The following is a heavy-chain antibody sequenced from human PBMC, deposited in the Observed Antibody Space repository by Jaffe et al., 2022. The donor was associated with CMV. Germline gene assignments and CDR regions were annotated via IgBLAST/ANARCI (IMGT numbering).Heavy chain of an antibody. J-gene: IGHJ6*02. CDR2: MNPNSGNT. V-gene: IGHV1-8*01. CDR3: ARVGGIVVVPAAIGRDYYYGMDV. CDR1: GYTFTSYD. Sequence: QVQLVQSGAEVKKPGASVKVSCKASGYTFTSYDINWVRQATGQGLEWMGWMNPNSGNTGYAQKFQGRVTMTRNTSISTAYMELSSLRSEDTAVYYCARVGGIVVVPAAIGRDYYYGMDVWGQGTTVTVSS. D-gene: IGHD2-2*02.